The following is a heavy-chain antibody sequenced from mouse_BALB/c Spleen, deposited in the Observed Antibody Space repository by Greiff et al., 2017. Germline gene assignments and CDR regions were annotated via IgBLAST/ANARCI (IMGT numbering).Heavy chain of an antibody. Sequence: EVQGVESGGGLVQPGGSLRLSCATSGFTFTDYYMSWVRQPPGKALEWLGFIRNKANGYTTEYSASVKGRFTISRDNSQSILYLQMNTLRAEDSATYYCARDLITTVVAPFAYWGQGTLVTVSA. CDR3: ARDLITTVVAPFAY. J-gene: IGHJ3*01. V-gene: IGHV7-3*02. CDR1: GFTFTDYY. CDR2: IRNKANGYTT. D-gene: IGHD1-1*01.